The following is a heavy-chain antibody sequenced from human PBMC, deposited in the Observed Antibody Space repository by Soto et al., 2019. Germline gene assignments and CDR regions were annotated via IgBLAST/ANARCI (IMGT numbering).Heavy chain of an antibody. V-gene: IGHV3-48*01. CDR1: GFTFSSYS. CDR3: ERDRPGYSYGLDY. Sequence: EVQLVESGGGLVQPGGSLRLSRAASGFTFSSYSMNWVRQAPGKGLEWVSYISSSSSTIYYADSVKGRFTISRDNAKNSLDLQMNRLRAEDTDVDYCERDRPGYSYGLDYWGQGTLFTVSS. D-gene: IGHD5-18*01. CDR2: ISSSSSTI. J-gene: IGHJ4*02.